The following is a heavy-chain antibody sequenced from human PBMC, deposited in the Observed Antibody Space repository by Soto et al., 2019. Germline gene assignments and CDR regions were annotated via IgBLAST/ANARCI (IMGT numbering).Heavy chain of an antibody. CDR1: GFTFSSYA. CDR2: ISGSGGST. V-gene: IGHV3-23*01. D-gene: IGHD3-3*01. CDR3: AKDLLPQRDFGVVIYYFDY. J-gene: IGHJ4*02. Sequence: PGGSLRLSCAASGFTFSSYAMSWVRQAPGKGLEWVSAISGSGGSTYYADSVKGRFTISRDNSKNTLYLQMNSLRAEGTAVYYCAKDLLPQRDFGVVIYYFDYWGQGTLVIVSS.